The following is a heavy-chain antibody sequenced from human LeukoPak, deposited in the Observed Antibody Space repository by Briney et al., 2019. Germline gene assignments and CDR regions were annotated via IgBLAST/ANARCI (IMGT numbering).Heavy chain of an antibody. CDR1: GFTFSDYY. J-gene: IGHJ4*02. D-gene: IGHD5-18*01. CDR2: ISSSGSTI. CDR3: ARDKTRRLGYSYSKSGNYFDY. V-gene: IGHV3-11*04. Sequence: GGSLRLSCAAFGFTFSDYYMSWIRQAPGKGLEWVSYISSSGSTIYYADSVKGRFTISRDNTKNSLYLQMNSLRAEDTAVYSCARDKTRRLGYSYSKSGNYFDYWGQGTLVTVSS.